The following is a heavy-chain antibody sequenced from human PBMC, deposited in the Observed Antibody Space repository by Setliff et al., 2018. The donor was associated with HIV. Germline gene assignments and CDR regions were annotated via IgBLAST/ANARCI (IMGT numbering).Heavy chain of an antibody. CDR2: ISSSSVST. CDR1: GFTFRRYA. V-gene: IGHV3-23*01. CDR3: ASARGANSDGYDSFDI. D-gene: IGHD3-22*01. J-gene: IGHJ3*02. Sequence: GESLKISCAASGFTFRRYAMSWVRQVPGKGLEWVAAISSSSVSTYYADSVQGRFTISRDNSKNTLDLQMNSLRAEDTALHYCASARGANSDGYDSFDIWGQGTMVTVSS.